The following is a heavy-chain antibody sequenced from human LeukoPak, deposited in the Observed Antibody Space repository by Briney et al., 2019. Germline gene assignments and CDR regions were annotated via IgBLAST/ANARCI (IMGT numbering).Heavy chain of an antibody. D-gene: IGHD3-16*01. V-gene: IGHV3-33*01. CDR3: SRDNWGPDY. CDR1: GFNFGAYG. CDR2: IWYDGSIK. J-gene: IGHJ4*02. Sequence: GGSLRLSCAASGFNFGAYGMHWARQAPGKGLEWVAVIWYDGSIKMCADSVKGRFTVSRDNSKNTLYLQMNSLRAEDTAVYYCSRDNWGPDYWGQGTLVAVSS.